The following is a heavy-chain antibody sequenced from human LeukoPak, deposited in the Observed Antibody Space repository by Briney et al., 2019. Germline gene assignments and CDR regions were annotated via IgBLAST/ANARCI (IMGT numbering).Heavy chain of an antibody. CDR2: IYYSGST. J-gene: IGHJ4*02. V-gene: IGHV4-39*01. Sequence: SETLSLTCTVSGGSISSSSYYWGWIRQPPGKGLEWIGSIYYSGSTYYNPSLKSRVTISVDTSKNQFSLRLSSVTAADTAVYYCARLRVRGVIMYYFDYWGQGTLVTVSS. CDR3: ARLRVRGVIMYYFDY. CDR1: GGSISSSSYY. D-gene: IGHD3-10*01.